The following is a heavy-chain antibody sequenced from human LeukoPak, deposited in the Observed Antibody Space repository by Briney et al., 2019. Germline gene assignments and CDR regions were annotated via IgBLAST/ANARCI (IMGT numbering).Heavy chain of an antibody. J-gene: IGHJ4*02. V-gene: IGHV4-59*01. Sequence: PSETLSLTCPVSGGSISSYYWSWIRQPPGKGLEWIGYIYYSGSTNYNPSLKSRVTISVDTSKNQFSLKLSSVTAADTAVYYCARDGSGWGSYFDYWGQGTLVTVSS. CDR3: ARDGSGWGSYFDY. CDR1: GGSISSYY. CDR2: IYYSGST. D-gene: IGHD6-19*01.